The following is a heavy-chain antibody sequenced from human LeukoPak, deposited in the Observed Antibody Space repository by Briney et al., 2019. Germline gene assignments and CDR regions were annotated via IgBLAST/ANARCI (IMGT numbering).Heavy chain of an antibody. J-gene: IGHJ4*02. CDR2: MNPNSGNT. V-gene: IGHV1-8*03. CDR1: GYTFTSYD. D-gene: IGHD1-7*01. Sequence: ASVKVSCKASGYTFTSYDINWERQAPGQGLEWMGWMNPNSGNTGYAQKYQGRVTITRNTSISTAYMELSSLRSEDTAVYYCARGPGTMGYWGQGTLVTVSS. CDR3: ARGPGTMGY.